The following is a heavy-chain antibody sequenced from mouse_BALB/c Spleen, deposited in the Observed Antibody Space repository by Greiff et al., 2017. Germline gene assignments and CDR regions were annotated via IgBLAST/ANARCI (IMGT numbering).Heavy chain of an antibody. CDR3: TRWTYYGGFAY. D-gene: IGHD1-1*01. CDR1: GYTFTSYW. Sequence: QVQLQQSGAELVKPGASVKLSCKASGYTFTSYWMHWVKQRPGQGLEWIGEINPSDSYTNYNQKFKGKATLTVDTSSSTAYMQLSSLTSEDSAVYYCTRWTYYGGFAYWGQGTLVTVSA. J-gene: IGHJ3*01. CDR2: INPSDSYT. V-gene: IGHV1-69*02.